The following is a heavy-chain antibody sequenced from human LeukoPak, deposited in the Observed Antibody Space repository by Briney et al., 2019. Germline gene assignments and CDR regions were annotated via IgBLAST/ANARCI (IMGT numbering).Heavy chain of an antibody. V-gene: IGHV3-74*01. CDR2: ISSDGSIT. CDR1: GFTFSSYW. D-gene: IGHD6-19*01. CDR3: ARVVSSSDVIDY. Sequence: GGSLRLSCAASGFTFSSYWMHWVRQAPGEGLVWVSRISSDGSITNYPDSVKGRFTISRDNAKNTLDLQMNSLRAEDTAVYYCARVVSSSDVIDYWGQGTLVTVSS. J-gene: IGHJ4*02.